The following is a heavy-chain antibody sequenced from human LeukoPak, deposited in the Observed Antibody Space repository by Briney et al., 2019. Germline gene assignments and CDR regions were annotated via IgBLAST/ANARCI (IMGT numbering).Heavy chain of an antibody. Sequence: GESLKISCKGSGYSFTSYWIGWVRQMPGKGLELMGIIYPGDSDIRYSPSFQGQVTISADKSISTAYLQWSSLKASDTAMYYCVRLLTVASDYWGQGTLVTVSS. V-gene: IGHV5-51*01. CDR3: VRLLTVASDY. CDR2: IYPGDSDI. J-gene: IGHJ4*02. CDR1: GYSFTSYW. D-gene: IGHD4-23*01.